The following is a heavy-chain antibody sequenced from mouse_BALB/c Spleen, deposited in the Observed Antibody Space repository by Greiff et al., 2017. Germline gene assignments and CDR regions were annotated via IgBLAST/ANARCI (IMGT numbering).Heavy chain of an antibody. J-gene: IGHJ4*01. CDR1: GYTFTSYW. CDR3: TRGHYYGYGAMDY. D-gene: IGHD1-2*01. CDR2: IYPGNSDT. Sequence: VQLQQSGTVLVRPGASVKMSCKASGYTFTSYWMHWVKQRPGQGLEWIGAIYPGNSDTSYNQKFKGKAKLTAVTSTSTAYMELSSLTDEDSAVYYCTRGHYYGYGAMDYWGQGTSVTVSS. V-gene: IGHV1-5*01.